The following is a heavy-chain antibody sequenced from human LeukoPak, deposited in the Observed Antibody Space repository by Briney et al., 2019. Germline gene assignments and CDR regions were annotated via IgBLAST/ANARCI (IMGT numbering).Heavy chain of an antibody. CDR3: AKDRWSVAVAGYFDY. CDR2: ISYDGSNK. Sequence: PGGSLRLSCAASGFTFSNYGIHWVRQAPGKGLEWVAVISYDGSNKNYADSVKGRFTISRDNSKNTLYLQMNSLRAEDTAVYYCAKDRWSVAVAGYFDYWDQGTLVTVSS. J-gene: IGHJ4*02. V-gene: IGHV3-30*18. D-gene: IGHD6-19*01. CDR1: GFTFSNYG.